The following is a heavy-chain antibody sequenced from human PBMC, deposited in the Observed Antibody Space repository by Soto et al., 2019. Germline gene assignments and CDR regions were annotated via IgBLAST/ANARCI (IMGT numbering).Heavy chain of an antibody. Sequence: GQRLEWMGWINAGNGNTKYSQKFQGRVTITRDTSASTVYMELNSLRSEDTAVYYCARSGTVTTRFLVGRGLFDYWGQGTPVTVS. CDR3: ARSGTVTTRFLVGRGLFDY. V-gene: IGHV1-3*01. D-gene: IGHD4-17*01. J-gene: IGHJ4*02. CDR2: INAGNGNT.